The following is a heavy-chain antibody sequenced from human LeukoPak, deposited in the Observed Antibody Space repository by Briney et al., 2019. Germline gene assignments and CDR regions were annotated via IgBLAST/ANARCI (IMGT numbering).Heavy chain of an antibody. D-gene: IGHD4-17*01. CDR1: GFTFNNYA. CDR2: ISGSGGTA. Sequence: GGSLRLSCAASGFTFNNYAMNWVRQAPGKGLEWVSLISGSGGTAYYADSVKGRFTISRDKSKNTVFLQMNSLRDDDTALYFCAKSSGYSDYAWFNSWGQGTLVTVSS. J-gene: IGHJ5*01. V-gene: IGHV3-23*01. CDR3: AKSSGYSDYAWFNS.